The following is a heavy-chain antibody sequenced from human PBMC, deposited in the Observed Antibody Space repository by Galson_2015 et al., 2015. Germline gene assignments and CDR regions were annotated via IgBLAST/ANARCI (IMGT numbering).Heavy chain of an antibody. CDR2: IYPGDSDT. Sequence: QSGAEVKKPGESLKISCTGSGYSFTSYWIGWVRQMPGKGLEWMGIIYPGDSDTRYSPSFQGQVTISADKSISTAYLQWSSLKASDTAMYYCARGMDIVATIGVFDSWGQGTLVTVSS. V-gene: IGHV5-51*01. CDR3: ARGMDIVATIGVFDS. J-gene: IGHJ4*02. D-gene: IGHD5-12*01. CDR1: GYSFTSYW.